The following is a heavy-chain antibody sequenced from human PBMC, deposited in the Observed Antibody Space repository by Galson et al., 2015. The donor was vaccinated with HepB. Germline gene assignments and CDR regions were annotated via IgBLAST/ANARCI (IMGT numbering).Heavy chain of an antibody. D-gene: IGHD3-9*01. J-gene: IGHJ4*02. V-gene: IGHV3-30*03. CDR1: GFTFSSYG. CDR2: ISYDGSNK. CDR3: AIPQRYFDWLHRGYFDY. Sequence: SLRLSCAASGFTFSSYGMHWVRQAPGKGLEWVAVISYDGSNKYYADSVKGRFTISRDNSKNTLYLQMNSLRAEDTAVYCCAIPQRYFDWLHRGYFDYWGQGTLVTVSS.